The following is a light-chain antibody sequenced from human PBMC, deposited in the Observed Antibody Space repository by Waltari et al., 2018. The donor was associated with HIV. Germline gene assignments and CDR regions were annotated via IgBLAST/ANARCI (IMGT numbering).Light chain of an antibody. CDR1: QNINSN. CDR3: QQYKSWPPVT. J-gene: IGKJ4*01. V-gene: IGKV3-15*01. CDR2: DAS. Sequence: EIVMTQSPATLSVSPGGRATLSCRASQNINSNLAWYQHKPGQAPRLLISDASTRASGVPARCSGSGSGTEFTLTISSLQSEDFAVYYCQQYKSWPPVTFGGGTRVDIK.